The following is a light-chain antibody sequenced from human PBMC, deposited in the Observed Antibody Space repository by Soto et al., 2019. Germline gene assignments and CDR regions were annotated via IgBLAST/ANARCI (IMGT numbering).Light chain of an antibody. J-gene: IGLJ1*01. CDR3: SSYAGSNNFV. Sequence: QSVLTQPPSASGSPGQSVTISCTGTSSDVGGYNYVSWYQQHPGKAPKLMIYEVSRRPSGVPDRFSGSKSGNTASLTVSGLQAEDEADYYCSSYAGSNNFVFGTGTTV. CDR2: EVS. V-gene: IGLV2-8*01. CDR1: SSDVGGYNY.